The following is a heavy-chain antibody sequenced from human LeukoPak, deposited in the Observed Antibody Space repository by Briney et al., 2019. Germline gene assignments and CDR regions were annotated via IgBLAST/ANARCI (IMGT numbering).Heavy chain of an antibody. D-gene: IGHD3-10*01. CDR1: GFTFSSYA. J-gene: IGHJ5*02. CDR3: AKTPTYYYGSGSYPDP. CDR2: ISGSGGST. Sequence: GGSLRLSCAASGFTFSSYAMSWVRQAPGKGLEWVSAISGSGGSTYYADSVKGRFTISRDNSKNTLYLQMNSLRAEDTAVYYCAKTPTYYYGSGSYPDPWGQGTLVTVSS. V-gene: IGHV3-23*01.